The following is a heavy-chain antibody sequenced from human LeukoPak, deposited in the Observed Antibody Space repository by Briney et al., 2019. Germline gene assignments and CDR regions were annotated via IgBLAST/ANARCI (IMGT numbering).Heavy chain of an antibody. D-gene: IGHD4-17*01. V-gene: IGHV1-2*02. J-gene: IGHJ4*02. CDR3: AKTTVTTLAALFDY. CDR1: GYTFTGYY. Sequence: EASVKVSCKASGYTFTGYYMHWVRQAPGQGLEWMGWINPNSGGTNYAQKFQGRVTMTRDTSISTVYMELSRLRSDDTAVYYCAKTTVTTLAALFDYWGQGTLVTVSS. CDR2: INPNSGGT.